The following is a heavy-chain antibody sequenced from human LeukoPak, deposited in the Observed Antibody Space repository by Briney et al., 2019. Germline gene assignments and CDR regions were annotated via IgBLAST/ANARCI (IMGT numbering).Heavy chain of an antibody. CDR2: IYPGDSDT. CDR1: GYSFTSYW. J-gene: IGHJ4*02. D-gene: IGHD5-18*01. V-gene: IGHV5-51*01. CDR3: ARLLYSYGSLLDY. Sequence: GESLQISCQGSGYSFTSYWIGWVRQMPGKGLEWMGIIYPGDSDTRYSPSFQGQVTISADKSISTAYLQWSSLKASDTAMYYCARLLYSYGSLLDYWGQGTLVTVSS.